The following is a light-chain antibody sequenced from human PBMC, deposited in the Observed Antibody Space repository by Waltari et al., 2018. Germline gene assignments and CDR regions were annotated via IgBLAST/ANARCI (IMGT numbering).Light chain of an antibody. CDR1: GGSIASHY. J-gene: IGLJ2*01. Sequence: SKLTQPHSVSESPGKTLTLSCTGSGGSIASHYVQWYQQRPGSAPTTVIYEDNRRPSGVPDRFSGSIDSSSNSASLTIAGLKTEDEGDYYCQSYDSSNQNVVFGGGTKLTVL. CDR2: EDN. V-gene: IGLV6-57*02. CDR3: QSYDSSNQNVV.